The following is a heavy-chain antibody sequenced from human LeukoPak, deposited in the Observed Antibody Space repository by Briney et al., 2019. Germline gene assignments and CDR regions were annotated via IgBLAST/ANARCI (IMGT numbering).Heavy chain of an antibody. Sequence: RSSETLSLTCTVSGGSISSGSYYWGWIRQPPGKGLEWIGSIYYSGSTYYNPSLKSRVTISVDTSKNQFSPKLSSVTAADTAVYYCARMAEVRFGELTTTGWFDPWGQGTLVTVSS. D-gene: IGHD3-10*01. CDR1: GGSISSGSYY. CDR3: ARMAEVRFGELTTTGWFDP. CDR2: IYYSGST. J-gene: IGHJ5*02. V-gene: IGHV4-39*07.